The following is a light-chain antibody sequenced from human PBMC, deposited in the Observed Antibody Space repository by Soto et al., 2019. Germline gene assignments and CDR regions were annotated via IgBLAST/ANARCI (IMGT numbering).Light chain of an antibody. V-gene: IGLV1-40*01. CDR3: QSYDSSLSGWV. J-gene: IGLJ3*02. Sequence: QLVLTQPPSVSGAPGQRVTISCTGSSSNIGAGYDVHWYQQLPGTAPKLLIYGNSNRPSGVPDRFSGCKSGTSASLAITGLQAEDEADYYCQSYDSSLSGWVFGGGTKLTVL. CDR1: SSNIGAGYD. CDR2: GNS.